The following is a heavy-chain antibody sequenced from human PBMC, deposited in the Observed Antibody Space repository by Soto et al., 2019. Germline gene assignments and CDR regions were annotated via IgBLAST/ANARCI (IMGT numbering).Heavy chain of an antibody. D-gene: IGHD3-3*01. CDR3: TTLSITIFGVVLMDV. CDR1: GYSFTSYW. J-gene: IGHJ6*02. CDR2: IYPGDSDT. Sequence: GESLKISCKGSGYSFTSYWIGWVRQMPGKGLEWMGIIYPGDSDTRYSPSFQGQVTISADKSISTAYLQWSSLKASGTAVYYCTTLSITIFGVVLMDVWGQGTTVTVSS. V-gene: IGHV5-51*01.